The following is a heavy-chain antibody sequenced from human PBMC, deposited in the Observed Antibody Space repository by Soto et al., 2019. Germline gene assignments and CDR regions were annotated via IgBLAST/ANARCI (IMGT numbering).Heavy chain of an antibody. CDR2: IYYSGST. CDR1: GGSISSGGYY. V-gene: IGHV4-31*03. CDR3: ARAITTVTMGGMDG. J-gene: IGHJ6*02. Sequence: QVQLQESGPGLVKPSQTLSLTCTVSGGSISSGGYYWSWIRQHPGKGLEWIGYIYYSGSTYYNPSLKSRVNISVDTAKHQFSRKLSAVTAADTAVYYCARAITTVTMGGMDGWGQGTTVTVSS. D-gene: IGHD4-4*01.